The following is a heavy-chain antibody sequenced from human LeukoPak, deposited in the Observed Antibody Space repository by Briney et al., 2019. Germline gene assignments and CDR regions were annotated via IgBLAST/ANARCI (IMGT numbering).Heavy chain of an antibody. Sequence: GGSLRLSYAASGFTFSSYGMHWVRQAPGKGLEWVAVISYDGSNKYYADSVKGRFTISRDNAKNSLYLQMNSLRAEDTAVYYCARDVPYYYESSGYYSLGFDIWGQGTMVTVSS. CDR1: GFTFSSYG. D-gene: IGHD3-22*01. V-gene: IGHV3-33*05. CDR2: ISYDGSNK. J-gene: IGHJ3*02. CDR3: ARDVPYYYESSGYYSLGFDI.